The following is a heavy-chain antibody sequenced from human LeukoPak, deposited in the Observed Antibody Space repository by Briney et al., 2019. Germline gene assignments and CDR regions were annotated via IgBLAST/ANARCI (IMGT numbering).Heavy chain of an antibody. D-gene: IGHD1-26*01. CDR2: ISGSGGST. Sequence: PGGSLRLSCAASGFTFSSYAMSWVRQAPGKGLEWVSAISGSGGSTYYADSVKGRFTISRDNSKNTLYLQMNSLRAEDTAVYYCAKDHGLYSGSYAPRFDPWGQGTLVTVSS. CDR1: GFTFSSYA. V-gene: IGHV3-23*01. CDR3: AKDHGLYSGSYAPRFDP. J-gene: IGHJ5*02.